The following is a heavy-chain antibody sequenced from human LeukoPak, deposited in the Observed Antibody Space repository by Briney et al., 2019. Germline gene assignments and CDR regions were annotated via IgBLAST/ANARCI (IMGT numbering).Heavy chain of an antibody. Sequence: SETLSLTCTVSGGPISSYYWSWIRQPPGKGLEWIGYIYTSGSTNYNPSLKSRVTISVDTSKNQFSLKLSSVTAADTAVYYCARLFSVRDYWGQGTLVTVSS. J-gene: IGHJ4*02. V-gene: IGHV4-4*09. CDR1: GGPISSYY. CDR2: IYTSGST. D-gene: IGHD5-24*01. CDR3: ARLFSVRDY.